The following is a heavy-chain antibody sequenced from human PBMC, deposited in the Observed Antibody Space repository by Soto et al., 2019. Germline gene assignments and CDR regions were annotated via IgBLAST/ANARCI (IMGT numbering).Heavy chain of an antibody. CDR2: IYHSGST. CDR3: ARDYMVRGVMRWFDP. D-gene: IGHD3-10*01. Sequence: SETLSLTCAFSDFSISSSNWLSWVRQTPGKGLEWIGEIYHSGSTNYNPSLKSRVTISVDKSKNQFSLKLSSVTAADTAVYYCARDYMVRGVMRWFDPWGQGTLVTVSS. J-gene: IGHJ5*02. CDR1: DFSISSSNW. V-gene: IGHV4-4*02.